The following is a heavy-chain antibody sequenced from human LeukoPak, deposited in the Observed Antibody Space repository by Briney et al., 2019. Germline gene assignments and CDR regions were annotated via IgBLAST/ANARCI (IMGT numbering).Heavy chain of an antibody. CDR3: ARGEGGLRYFVLFRSAFDY. CDR2: INHSGST. V-gene: IGHV4-34*01. J-gene: IGHJ4*02. D-gene: IGHD3-9*01. CDR1: GGSFSGYY. Sequence: TSETLSLTCAVYGGSFSGYYWSWIRQPPGKGLEWIGEINHSGSTNYNPSLKSRVTISVDTSKDQFSLKLSSVTAADTAVYYCARGEGGLRYFVLFRSAFDYWGQGTLVTVSS.